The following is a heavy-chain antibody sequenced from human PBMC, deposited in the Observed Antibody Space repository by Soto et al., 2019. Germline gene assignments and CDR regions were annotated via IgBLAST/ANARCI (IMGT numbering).Heavy chain of an antibody. CDR3: AKDRWEFTRYFDS. CDR1: GFTFSTYA. Sequence: QVQLVESGGGVVQPGTSLRLSCAASGFTFSTYAMHWVRQARGKGLEWVAMISKDGNDQYYADSVKGRFTVSRDNSKNTVSLQMHSLRPEDTAFYYCAKDRWEFTRYFDSWGQGTLVTVSS. J-gene: IGHJ4*02. CDR2: ISKDGNDQ. V-gene: IGHV3-30*18. D-gene: IGHD1-26*01.